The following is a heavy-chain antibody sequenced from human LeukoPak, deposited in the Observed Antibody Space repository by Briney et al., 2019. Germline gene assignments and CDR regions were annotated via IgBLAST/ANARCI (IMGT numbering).Heavy chain of an antibody. V-gene: IGHV3-7*04. Sequence: GGSLRLSCAASGFTFSNYWMSWVRQAPGKGLEWVANIKQDGREIYYVDSVKGRFTISRDNAKNSLFLQMNSLRAEDTAVYFCARDRSYYKYFEYRGQGTLVSVSS. D-gene: IGHD3-10*01. CDR3: ARDRSYYKYFEY. CDR2: IKQDGREI. CDR1: GFTFSNYW. J-gene: IGHJ4*02.